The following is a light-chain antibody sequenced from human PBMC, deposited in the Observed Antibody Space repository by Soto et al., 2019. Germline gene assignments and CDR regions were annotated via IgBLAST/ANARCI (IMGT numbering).Light chain of an antibody. CDR2: DVN. CDR1: SSDIGAYNF. J-gene: IGLJ2*01. Sequence: QSALTQPASVSGSPGQSITISCTGTSSDIGAYNFVSWYQQHPGKAPKLMLYDVNVRPSGVSNRCSGSKSGNTASLTISGLQAEDEADYYCTSWTTSPTMIFGGGTKLTVL. V-gene: IGLV2-14*03. CDR3: TSWTTSPTMI.